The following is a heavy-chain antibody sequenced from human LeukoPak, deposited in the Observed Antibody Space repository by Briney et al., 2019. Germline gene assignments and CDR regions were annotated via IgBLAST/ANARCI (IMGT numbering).Heavy chain of an antibody. CDR2: ISGSAGST. CDR1: GFTFSTYA. V-gene: IGHV3-23*01. D-gene: IGHD3/OR15-3a*01. J-gene: IGHJ4*02. CDR3: AKGDRLLKPYYFDY. Sequence: PGGSLRLSCAASGFTFSTYAMNWVRQAPGKGLEWVSGISGSAGSTYYADSVKGRFTISRDNSKNTLYLQMNSLKAEDTAVHYCAKGDRLLKPYYFDYWGQGTLVTVSS.